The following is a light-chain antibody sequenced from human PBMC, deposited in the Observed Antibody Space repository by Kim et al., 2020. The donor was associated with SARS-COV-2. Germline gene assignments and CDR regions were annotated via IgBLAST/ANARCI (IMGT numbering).Light chain of an antibody. CDR1: KLGDKY. CDR3: QAWDSSTAV. J-gene: IGLJ2*01. CDR2: QGS. V-gene: IGLV3-1*01. Sequence: VSPGQTASITCSGDKLGDKYAFWYQQKPGRSPVLVIYQGSKRPSGIPERFSGSNSGNTATLTISGTQAMDEADYYCQAWDSSTAVFGGGTQLTVL.